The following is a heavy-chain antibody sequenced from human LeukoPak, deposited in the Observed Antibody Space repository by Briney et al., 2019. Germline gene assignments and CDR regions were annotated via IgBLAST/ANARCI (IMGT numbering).Heavy chain of an antibody. V-gene: IGHV3-21*01. CDR3: ARGPTLIGVAGTWPLDY. CDR1: GFTFSDYS. J-gene: IGHJ4*02. D-gene: IGHD6-19*01. CDR2: ISSGNSYK. Sequence: GGSLRLSCAASGFTFSDYSMKWVRQAPGKGVEWVSSISSGNSYKYYGDSVKGRLTIYRDNAKNSLYLQINSLTAEDTAVYYCARGPTLIGVAGTWPLDYWGQGTLVIVSS.